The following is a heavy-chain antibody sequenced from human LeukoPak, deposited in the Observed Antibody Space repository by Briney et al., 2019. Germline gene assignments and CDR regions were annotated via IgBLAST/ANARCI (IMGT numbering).Heavy chain of an antibody. Sequence: GASVKVSCKASGYTFTGYYMHWVRQAPGQGLEWMGWINPNSGGTNYAQKLQGRVTMTTDTSTSTAYMELRSLRSDDTAVYYCARDRTRYFDWLFRELPIPGYWGQGTLVTVSS. J-gene: IGHJ4*02. V-gene: IGHV1-2*02. D-gene: IGHD3-9*01. CDR2: INPNSGGT. CDR1: GYTFTGYY. CDR3: ARDRTRYFDWLFRELPIPGY.